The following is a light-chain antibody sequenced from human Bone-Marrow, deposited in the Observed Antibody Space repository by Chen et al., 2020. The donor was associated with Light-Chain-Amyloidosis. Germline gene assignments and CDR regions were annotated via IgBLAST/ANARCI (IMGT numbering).Light chain of an antibody. CDR1: SPNIGSNY. V-gene: IGLV1-47*01. J-gene: IGLJ2*01. CDR3: SAWDDSLSAVV. CDR2: RNK. Sequence: QSVLTQPPSASGTPGQRVTISCSGTSPNIGSNYIYWYQQFPGTAPKLLIYRNKQRPSGVTDRFSGSKSGTSASLAISGLRPEDEADYYCSAWDDSLSAVVFGGGTKLTVL.